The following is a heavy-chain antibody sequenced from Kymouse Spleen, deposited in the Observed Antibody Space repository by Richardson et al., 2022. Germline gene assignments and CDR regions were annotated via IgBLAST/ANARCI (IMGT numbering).Heavy chain of an antibody. Sequence: QVQLQQWGAGLLKPSETLSLTCAVYGGSFSGYYWSWIRQPPGKGLEWIGEINHSGSTNYNPSLKSRVTISVDTSKNQFSLKLSSVTAADTAVYYCARGVLRYYFDYWGQGTLVTVSS. D-gene: IGHD3-9*01. CDR2: INHSGST. CDR3: ARGVLRYYFDY. V-gene: IGHV4-34*01. CDR1: GGSFSGYY. J-gene: IGHJ4*02.